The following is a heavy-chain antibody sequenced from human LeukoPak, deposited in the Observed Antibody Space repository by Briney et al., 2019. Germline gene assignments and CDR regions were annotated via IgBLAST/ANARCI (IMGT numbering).Heavy chain of an antibody. D-gene: IGHD3-9*01. CDR3: AKGDLTPYYMDV. CDR2: ISSSSSTI. CDR1: GFTFSSYS. J-gene: IGHJ6*03. V-gene: IGHV3-48*01. Sequence: GGSLRLSCAASGFTFSSYSMNWVRQAPGKGLEWVSYISSSSSTIYYADSVKGRFTISRDNSKNTLYLQMNSLRAEDTAVYYCAKGDLTPYYMDVWGKGTTVTVSS.